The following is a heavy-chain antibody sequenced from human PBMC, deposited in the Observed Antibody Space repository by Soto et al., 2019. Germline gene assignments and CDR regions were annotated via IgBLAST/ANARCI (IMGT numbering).Heavy chain of an antibody. V-gene: IGHV1-46*01. CDR1: GYTFTSYY. J-gene: IGHJ4*02. CDR2: INPSGGST. Sequence: ASMKVSCKASGYTFTSYYMHWVRQAPGQGLEWMGIINPSGGSTSYAQKFQGRVTMTRDTSTSTVYMELSSLRSEDTAVYYCARGYCSSTSCYPFDYWGQGTLVTVSS. D-gene: IGHD2-2*01. CDR3: ARGYCSSTSCYPFDY.